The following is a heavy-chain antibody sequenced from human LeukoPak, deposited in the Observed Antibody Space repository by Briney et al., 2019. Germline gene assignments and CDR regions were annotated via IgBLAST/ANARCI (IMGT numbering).Heavy chain of an antibody. CDR3: ASRWELPGPYYFDY. CDR1: GFTFSSYS. V-gene: IGHV3-48*02. CDR2: ISSSSSTI. J-gene: IGHJ4*02. Sequence: PEGSLRLSCAASGFTFSSYSMSWVRQAPGKGLEWVSYISSSSSTIYYADSVKGRFTISRDNAKNSLYLQMNSLRDEDTAVYYCASRWELPGPYYFDYWGQGTLVTVSS. D-gene: IGHD1-26*01.